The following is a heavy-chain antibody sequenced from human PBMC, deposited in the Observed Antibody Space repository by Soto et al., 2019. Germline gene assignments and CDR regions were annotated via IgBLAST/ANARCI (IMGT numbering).Heavy chain of an antibody. CDR3: ARGDYYDIHDY. V-gene: IGHV1-3*01. CDR1: GYTFTSYA. D-gene: IGHD3-22*01. CDR2: INAGNGKT. J-gene: IGHJ4*02. Sequence: QVQLVQSGAEVKKPGASVKVSCKASGYTFTSYAIHWVRQAPGQRLEWMGWINAGNGKTKYSQKFQGRVTITRDTAASTAYMELSSLRSEDTAVYYCARGDYYDIHDYWGQGTLVTVSS.